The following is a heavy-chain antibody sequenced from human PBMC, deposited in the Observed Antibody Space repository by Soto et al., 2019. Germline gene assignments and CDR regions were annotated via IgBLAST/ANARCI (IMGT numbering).Heavy chain of an antibody. J-gene: IGHJ4*02. CDR2: ISYDGSNQ. CDR1: GFTFNIYG. D-gene: IGHD6-6*01. CDR3: ARGGGYSSSRAIDY. V-gene: IGHV3-30*03. Sequence: GGSLRLSCAASGFTFNIYGMHWVRQAPDKGLEWVALISYDGSNQYYADSVKGRFTISRDNSKNTLFLQMNSLRADDTAVYYCARGGGYSSSRAIDYWGQGTLVTVSS.